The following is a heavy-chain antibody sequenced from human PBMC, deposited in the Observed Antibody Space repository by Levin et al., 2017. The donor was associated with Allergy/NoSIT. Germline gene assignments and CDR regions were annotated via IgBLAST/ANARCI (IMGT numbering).Heavy chain of an antibody. J-gene: IGHJ3*02. V-gene: IGHV4-39*01. Sequence: NPSETLSLTCTVSGGSISSSSYLWGWIRQPPGKGLEWIGSIFHSGSTYSNPSRSGNTYYHPSLKSRVTISVDTTRDQFSLSLTSVTAADTAMYFCARHRDDNTAELAFHIWGPGTMVTVSS. CDR1: GGSISSSSYL. CDR2: IFHSGST. CDR3: ARHRDDNTAELAFHI. D-gene: IGHD3-22*01.